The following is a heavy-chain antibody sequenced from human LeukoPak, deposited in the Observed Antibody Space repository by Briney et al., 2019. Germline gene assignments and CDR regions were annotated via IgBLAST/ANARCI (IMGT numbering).Heavy chain of an antibody. D-gene: IGHD4-23*01. Sequence: GGSLRLSCAASGFTFTSYAMSWVRQAPGKGLEWVSAISDSGGSTYYADSVKGRFTISRDNSKNTLYLQMNSLRAEDTAVYYCARGRGADYGGNSGYFDYWGQGTLVTVSS. CDR2: ISDSGGST. CDR3: ARGRGADYGGNSGYFDY. J-gene: IGHJ4*02. V-gene: IGHV3-23*01. CDR1: GFTFTSYA.